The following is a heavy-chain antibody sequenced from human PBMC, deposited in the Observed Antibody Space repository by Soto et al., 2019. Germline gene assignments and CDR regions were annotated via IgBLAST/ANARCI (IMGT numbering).Heavy chain of an antibody. CDR1: GFTVSSNF. CDR3: ARGAGYSSGWYDS. CDR2: IYSGGTT. D-gene: IGHD6-19*01. Sequence: EVQLVESGGGLVQPGGSLRLSCAASGFTVSSNFMSWVRQAPGKGLEWVSVIYSGGTTYYADSVKGRFTISRHNSKNTRYLQMNSLRAEDTAVYYCARGAGYSSGWYDSWGQGTLVTVSS. J-gene: IGHJ5*01. V-gene: IGHV3-53*04.